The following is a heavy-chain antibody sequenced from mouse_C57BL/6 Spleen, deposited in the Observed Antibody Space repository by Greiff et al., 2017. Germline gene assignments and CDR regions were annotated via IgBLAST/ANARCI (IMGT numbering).Heavy chain of an antibody. Sequence: QVQLQQPGAELVKPGASVKLSCKASGYTFTSYWMQWVKQRPGQGLEWIGEIDPSDSYTNYNQKFKGKATLSVDTSSSTAYMQRSSLTSEDSAVYYCARRRGAMDYWGQGTSVTVSS. CDR2: IDPSDSYT. CDR1: GYTFTSYW. J-gene: IGHJ4*01. CDR3: ARRRGAMDY. V-gene: IGHV1-50*01.